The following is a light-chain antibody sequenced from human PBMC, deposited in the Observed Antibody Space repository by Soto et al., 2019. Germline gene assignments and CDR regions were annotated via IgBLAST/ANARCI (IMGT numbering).Light chain of an antibody. V-gene: IGKV1-5*01. CDR3: QQYNSYSLT. CDR2: DAS. CDR1: QSISSW. J-gene: IGKJ1*01. Sequence: DIQMTQSPSTLSASVGDRVTLTCRASQSISSWLAWYQQKPGKAPKLLIYDASSLESGVPSRFSGSGSGTEFSLTISGLQPDDFATYYCQQYNSYSLTFGQGTEVEVK.